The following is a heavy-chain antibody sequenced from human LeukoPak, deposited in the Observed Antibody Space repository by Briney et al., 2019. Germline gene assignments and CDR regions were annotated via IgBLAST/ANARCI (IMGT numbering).Heavy chain of an antibody. CDR2: INWNGGNT. Sequence: GESLRLSCAASGFTFDDYGMSWVRQAPGKGLEWVAGINWNGGNTGYSDSVKGRFTISRDSAKNSLYLQMDSLRAEDTALYYCGRDLSGWYGPDYWGQGTLVTVSS. CDR3: GRDLSGWYGPDY. J-gene: IGHJ4*02. D-gene: IGHD6-19*01. V-gene: IGHV3-20*04. CDR1: GFTFDDYG.